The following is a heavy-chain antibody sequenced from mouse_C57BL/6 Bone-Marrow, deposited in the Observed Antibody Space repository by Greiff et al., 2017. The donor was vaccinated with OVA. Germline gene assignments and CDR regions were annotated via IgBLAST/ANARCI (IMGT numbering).Heavy chain of an antibody. CDR3: TTYYGSSYRYFDV. D-gene: IGHD1-1*01. J-gene: IGHJ1*03. CDR2: IDPENGDT. Sequence: EVKLQQSGAELVRPGASVKLSCTASGFNIKDDYMHWVKQRPEQGLEWIGWIDPENGDTEYASKFQGKATITADTSSNTAYLQLSSLTSEDTAVYYCTTYYGSSYRYFDVWGTGTTVTVSS. V-gene: IGHV14-4*01. CDR1: GFNIKDDY.